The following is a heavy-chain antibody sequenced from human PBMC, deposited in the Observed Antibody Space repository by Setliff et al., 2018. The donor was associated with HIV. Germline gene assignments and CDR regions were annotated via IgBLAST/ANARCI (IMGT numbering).Heavy chain of an antibody. CDR3: ARQTWEYYDTLTGYYRSPKNCDS. J-gene: IGHJ4*02. D-gene: IGHD3-9*01. CDR2: ISYTGST. Sequence: PSETLSLTCTVSGGSINRSNYYWGWIRQPPGKGLEWIGTISYTGSTYYDPSLKSRVTISLDTSKNQFCLKLSSVTAPDTAIYYCARQTWEYYDTLTGYYRSPKNCDSWGQGTLVTVSS. CDR1: GGSINRSNYY. V-gene: IGHV4-39*01.